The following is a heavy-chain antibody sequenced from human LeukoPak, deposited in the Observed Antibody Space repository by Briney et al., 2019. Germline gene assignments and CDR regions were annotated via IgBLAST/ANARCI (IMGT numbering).Heavy chain of an antibody. CDR1: GFTFSSYG. CDR3: ASSGPVPAAPFDY. Sequence: GRSLRLSCAASGFTFSSYGMHWVRQAPGKGLEWVAVISYDGSNKYYADSVKGRFTISRDNSKNTLYLQMNSLRAEDTAVYYCASSGPVPAAPFDYWGQGTLVTVSS. D-gene: IGHD2-2*01. V-gene: IGHV3-30*03. J-gene: IGHJ4*02. CDR2: ISYDGSNK.